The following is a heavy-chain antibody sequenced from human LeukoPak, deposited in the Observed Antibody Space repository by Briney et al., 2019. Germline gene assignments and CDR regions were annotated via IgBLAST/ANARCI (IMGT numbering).Heavy chain of an antibody. CDR3: ARGVGSGSYFFN. CDR1: GGSFRGYY. CDR2: INRGGDT. V-gene: IGHV4-34*01. J-gene: IGHJ4*02. Sequence: PSETLSLTCAVYGGSFRGYYWTWIRQPPGKGLEGIGEINRGGDTNYNPSPKSRVTISVDTSKTQVSLKLSSVTAADTAVYYCARGVGSGSYFFNWGQGTLVTVSS. D-gene: IGHD1-26*01.